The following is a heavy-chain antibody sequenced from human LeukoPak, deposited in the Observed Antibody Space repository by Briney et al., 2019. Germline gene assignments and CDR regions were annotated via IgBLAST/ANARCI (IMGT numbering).Heavy chain of an antibody. J-gene: IGHJ5*01. CDR3: ARVAISFNWFDS. CDR2: IYPGDSDT. V-gene: IGHV5-51*01. D-gene: IGHD2-21*01. Sequence: GESLKISCKGSGYSFSSYWIGWVRHVPGKGLEWMGIIYPGDSDTRYSPSFQGQVTISADKSISTAYLQWSSLKASDTAMYYCARVAISFNWFDSWGQGTLVTVSS. CDR1: GYSFSSYW.